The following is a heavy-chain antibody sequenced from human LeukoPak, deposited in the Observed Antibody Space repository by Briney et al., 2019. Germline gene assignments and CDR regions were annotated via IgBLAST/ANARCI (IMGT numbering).Heavy chain of an antibody. CDR2: INGSGGST. CDR1: GFTFSSYA. J-gene: IGHJ4*02. CDR3: AKLAKYGSGSPIDY. V-gene: IGHV3-23*01. Sequence: GGSLRLSCAASGFTFSSYAMSWVRQAPGKGLEWVSAINGSGGSTYYADSVKGRFTISRDNSKNTLYLQMNSLRAEDTAVYYCAKLAKYGSGSPIDYWDQGTLVTVSS. D-gene: IGHD3-10*01.